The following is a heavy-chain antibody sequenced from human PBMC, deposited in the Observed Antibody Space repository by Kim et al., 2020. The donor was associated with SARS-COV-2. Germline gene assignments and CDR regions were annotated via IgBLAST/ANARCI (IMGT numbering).Heavy chain of an antibody. J-gene: IGHJ4*02. CDR1: GGSISSSNW. V-gene: IGHV4-4*02. CDR2: IYHSGST. D-gene: IGHD6-13*01. Sequence: SETLSLTCAVSGGSISSSNWWSWVRQPPGKGLEWIGEIYHSGSTNYNPSLKSRVTISVDKSKNQFSLKLSSVTAADTAVYYCASSSSSWSYGDYWCQGTLVTVSS. CDR3: ASSSSSWSYGDY.